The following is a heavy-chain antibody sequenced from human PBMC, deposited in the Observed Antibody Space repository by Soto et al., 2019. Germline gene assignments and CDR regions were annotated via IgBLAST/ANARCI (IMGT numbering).Heavy chain of an antibody. CDR2: LSGSGTST. J-gene: IGHJ4*02. CDR3: AKATTNGVWFNPIDS. V-gene: IGHV3-23*01. Sequence: EVQLLESGGGLVQPGGSLRLSCAASGFSFVNYAMNWVRQAPGKGLEWVSGLSGSGTSTYYADSVKGRFTISRDNSRDTLFVQLNSLPADDTAVYYCAKATTNGVWFNPIDSWGQGALVTVSS. CDR1: GFSFVNYA. D-gene: IGHD2-8*01.